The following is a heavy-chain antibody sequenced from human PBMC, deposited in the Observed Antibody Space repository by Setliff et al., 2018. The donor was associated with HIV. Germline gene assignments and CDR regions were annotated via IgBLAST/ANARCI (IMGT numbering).Heavy chain of an antibody. CDR3: ARGQGCGGGGPYAFEM. Sequence: SSETLSLTCTVSGDSISSDFYWGWIRQPPGKGLEWIGSIYHSGNTYYMPSLQSRVTISVDMSKNQFSLNLNSVTAADPAVYYCARGQGCGGGGPYAFEMWGQGTMVTVSS. CDR1: GDSISSDFY. D-gene: IGHD2-21*01. V-gene: IGHV4-38-2*02. CDR2: IYHSGNT. J-gene: IGHJ3*02.